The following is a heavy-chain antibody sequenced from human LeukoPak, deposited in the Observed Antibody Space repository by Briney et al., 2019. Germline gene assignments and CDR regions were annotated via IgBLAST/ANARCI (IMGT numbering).Heavy chain of an antibody. V-gene: IGHV4-34*01. CDR2: INRPGIT. D-gene: IGHD2-2*01. CDR1: GGSFSGYY. J-gene: IGHJ5*02. CDR3: ARSEDCGSSSCYWFGP. Sequence: PSETLSLTCAVYGGSFSGYYWSWIRQSPGKGLEWIGEINRPGITKYNPSLESRVTISLDTSKNQFSLRLTSATAADTAMCYCARSEDCGSSSCYWFGPWGQGTLVTVSS.